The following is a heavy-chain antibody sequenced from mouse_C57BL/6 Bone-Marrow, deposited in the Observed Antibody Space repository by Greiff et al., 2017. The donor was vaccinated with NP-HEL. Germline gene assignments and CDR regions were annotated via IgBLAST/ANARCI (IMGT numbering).Heavy chain of an antibody. CDR1: GFTFNTYA. CDR3: VRYGYYVWFAY. V-gene: IGHV10-3*01. D-gene: IGHD2-3*01. J-gene: IGHJ3*01. CDR2: IRSKSSNYAT. Sequence: EVQLVESGGGLVQPKGSLKLPCAASGFTFNTYAMHWFRQAPGKGLEWVARIRSKSSNYATYYADSVKDRFTISRDDSQSMLYLQMNNLKTEDIAMYYFVRYGYYVWFAYWGQGTLVTVSA.